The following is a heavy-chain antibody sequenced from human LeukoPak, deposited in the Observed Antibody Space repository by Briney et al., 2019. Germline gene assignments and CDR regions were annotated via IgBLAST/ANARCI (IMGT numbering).Heavy chain of an antibody. J-gene: IGHJ3*02. Sequence: TGGSLRLSCAASGFTFSSYAMSWVRQAPGKGLEWVSAISGSGGSTYYADSVKGRFTISRDNAKNTLYLQMNSLRAEDTAVYYCAKESGDHFEAFDIWGQGTMVTVSS. V-gene: IGHV3-23*01. CDR3: AKESGDHFEAFDI. CDR1: GFTFSSYA. CDR2: ISGSGGST. D-gene: IGHD1-26*01.